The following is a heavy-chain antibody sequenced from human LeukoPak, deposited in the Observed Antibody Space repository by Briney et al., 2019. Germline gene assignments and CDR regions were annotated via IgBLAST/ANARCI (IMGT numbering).Heavy chain of an antibody. Sequence: GGSLRLSCAASGFTFGSFAMSWVRQAPGKGLEWVSLIGSSDGSTNYADSVKGRFTISRDNSKNALYLQMNSLTAEDTAVYYCAKSLWAGRYYFEYWGQGALVTVSS. CDR3: AKSLWAGRYYFEY. CDR1: GFTFGSFA. V-gene: IGHV3-23*01. CDR2: IGSSDGST. D-gene: IGHD3/OR15-3a*01. J-gene: IGHJ4*02.